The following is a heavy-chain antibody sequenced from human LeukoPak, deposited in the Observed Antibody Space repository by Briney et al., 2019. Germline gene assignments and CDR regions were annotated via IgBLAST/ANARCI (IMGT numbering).Heavy chain of an antibody. CDR3: ARVYSSSFIFDY. D-gene: IGHD6-13*01. CDR1: VGSISSDDYY. CDR2: IYYSWST. J-gene: IGHJ4*02. V-gene: IGHV4-30-4*01. Sequence: SQTLSLTCTVSVGSISSDDYYWSWIRQPPGKALEWIGYIYYSWSTYYNPSLKSRVTISVDTSKNQFSLKLSSVTVADTAVYYCARVYSSSFIFDYWGQGTLVTVSS.